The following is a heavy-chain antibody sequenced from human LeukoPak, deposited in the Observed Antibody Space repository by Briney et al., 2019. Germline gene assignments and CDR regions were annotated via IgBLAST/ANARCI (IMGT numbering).Heavy chain of an antibody. D-gene: IGHD2-8*01. CDR2: ISSSSSYI. CDR3: ATPVLMVYAGDY. V-gene: IGHV3-21*01. CDR1: RFIFSSYT. J-gene: IGHJ4*02. Sequence: PGGSLRLSCAASRFIFSSYTMNWVRQAPGKGLEWVSSISSSSSYIYYADSVKGRFTISRDNAKNSLYLQMNSLRAEDTAVYYCATPVLMVYAGDYWGQGTLVTVSS.